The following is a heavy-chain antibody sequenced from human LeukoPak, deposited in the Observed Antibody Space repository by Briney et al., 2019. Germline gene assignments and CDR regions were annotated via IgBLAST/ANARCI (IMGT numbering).Heavy chain of an antibody. CDR1: GITFSSYG. CDR2: ISSTGGTT. J-gene: IGHJ5*02. V-gene: IGHV3-23*01. Sequence: GGSLRLSCAASGITFSSYGMSWVRQAPGKGLEWVSSISSTGGTTYYADSVKGRFTISRDNSKNTLYLQMNSLRPEDTAFYYCARDGSNSWYGWFDPWGQGTLVTVSS. CDR3: ARDGSNSWYGWFDP. D-gene: IGHD6-13*01.